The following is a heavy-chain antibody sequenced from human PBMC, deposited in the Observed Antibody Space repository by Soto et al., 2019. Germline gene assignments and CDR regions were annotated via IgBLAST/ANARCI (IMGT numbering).Heavy chain of an antibody. CDR3: ARDQEYYYDSSGYFDY. J-gene: IGHJ4*02. V-gene: IGHV1-18*01. D-gene: IGHD3-22*01. CDR1: GYTFTSYG. Sequence: ASVKVSCKASGYTFTSYGISWVRQAPGQGLEWMGWISAYNGNTNYAQKLQGRVTMTTDTSTSTAYMELRSLRSDDTAVYYCARDQEYYYDSSGYFDYWGQGTLVTVS. CDR2: ISAYNGNT.